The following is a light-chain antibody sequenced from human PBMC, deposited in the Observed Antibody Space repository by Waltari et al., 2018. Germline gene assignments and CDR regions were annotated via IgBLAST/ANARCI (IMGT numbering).Light chain of an antibody. Sequence: CRASQSISFNLAGYQQKPGQAPRLLIYGSSTRASGIPARFSGSGSGTDFSLTISSLQSEDFAVYFCQQYNTGPPCTFGQGTKVEVK. CDR1: QSISFN. J-gene: IGKJ1*01. CDR2: GSS. CDR3: QQYNTGPPCT. V-gene: IGKV3-15*01.